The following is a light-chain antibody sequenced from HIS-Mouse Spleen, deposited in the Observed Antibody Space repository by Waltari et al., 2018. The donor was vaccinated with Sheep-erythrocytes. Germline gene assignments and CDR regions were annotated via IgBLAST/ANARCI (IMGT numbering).Light chain of an antibody. Sequence: QSALTQTASVSGSPGPSITISLPGTRSDGGSYNLVSWYQQHPGKAPKLMIYEGSKRPSGVSNRFSGSKSGNTASLTISGLQAEDEADYYCCSYAGSSTPWVFGGGTKLTVL. CDR1: RSDGGSYNL. V-gene: IGLV2-23*01. CDR2: EGS. J-gene: IGLJ3*02. CDR3: CSYAGSSTPWV.